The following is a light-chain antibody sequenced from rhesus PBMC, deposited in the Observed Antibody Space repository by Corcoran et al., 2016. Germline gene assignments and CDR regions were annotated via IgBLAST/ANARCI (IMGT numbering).Light chain of an antibody. CDR1: QSVSSY. V-gene: IGKV3-24*04. J-gene: IGKJ1*01. CDR2: GAS. Sequence: EIVMTQSPATLALSPGERATLSCRASQSVSSYLAWYQQKPGPAPRLLILGASSRAPGIPDRFRGSGSGTEFTLTISSLEPEDVGVYFCLQSSNWPRTFGQGTKVEIK. CDR3: LQSSNWPRT.